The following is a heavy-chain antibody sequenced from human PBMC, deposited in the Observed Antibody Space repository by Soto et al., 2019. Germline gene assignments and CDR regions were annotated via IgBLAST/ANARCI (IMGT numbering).Heavy chain of an antibody. Sequence: QVQLVQSGAEVKKPGASVEVSCKASGYTFGNYGINWVRQAPGQGLEWVGWINGYNGDTNYAQKFQGRVTMTTDTSTRTAYMELRSLRSGDTAMYFCAREATMAETGYGMDVWGQGTTVTVSS. CDR2: INGYNGDT. CDR1: GYTFGNYG. CDR3: AREATMAETGYGMDV. J-gene: IGHJ6*02. V-gene: IGHV1-18*01. D-gene: IGHD3-10*01.